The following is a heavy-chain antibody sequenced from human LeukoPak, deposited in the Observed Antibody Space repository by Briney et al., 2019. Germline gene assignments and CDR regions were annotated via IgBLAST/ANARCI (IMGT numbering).Heavy chain of an antibody. CDR3: ARGGYSSGHDY. Sequence: SETLSLTCTVSGGSISSYYWSWIRQPPGKGLEWIGYIYYSGSTNYNPSLKSRVTISVDTSKNQFSLKLSSVTAADTAVYYCARGGYSSGHDYWGQGTLVTVSS. CDR2: IYYSGST. D-gene: IGHD5-18*01. V-gene: IGHV4-59*08. J-gene: IGHJ4*02. CDR1: GGSISSYY.